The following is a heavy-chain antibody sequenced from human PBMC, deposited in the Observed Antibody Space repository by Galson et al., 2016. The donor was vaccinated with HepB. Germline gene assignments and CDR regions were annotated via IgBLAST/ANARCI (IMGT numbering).Heavy chain of an antibody. Sequence: VKVSCKVSGDTFSDYYLHWVQQAPGKGLQWMGLIDPADGETIYAEKFQGRVTITADTSTDTAYMELSSLRSEDTAVYYCATGNTGGDASPKTWGQGTLVTVSS. J-gene: IGHJ5*02. CDR1: GDTFSDYY. V-gene: IGHV1-69-2*01. D-gene: IGHD1-14*01. CDR3: ATGNTGGDASPKT. CDR2: IDPADGET.